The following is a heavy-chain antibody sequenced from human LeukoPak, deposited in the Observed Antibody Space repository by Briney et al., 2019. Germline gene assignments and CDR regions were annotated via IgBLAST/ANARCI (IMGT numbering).Heavy chain of an antibody. J-gene: IGHJ1*01. D-gene: IGHD2-2*01. CDR2: ISYDGSNK. Sequence: GRSLRLSCAPSGFTLSSYAMHWVRQAPGKGLGWVAVISYDGSNKYYADSVKGRFTISRDNSKNTLYLQMNSLRAEDTAVYYCARDPLPAAIEYFQHWGQGTLVTVSS. V-gene: IGHV3-30-3*01. CDR3: ARDPLPAAIEYFQH. CDR1: GFTLSSYA.